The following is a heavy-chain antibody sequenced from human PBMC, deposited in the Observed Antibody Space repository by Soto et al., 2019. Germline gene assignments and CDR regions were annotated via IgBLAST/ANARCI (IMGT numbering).Heavy chain of an antibody. CDR2: LKHDGSEK. CDR1: GFTFSTHW. D-gene: IGHD4-17*01. Sequence: GGSLRLSCAASGFTFSTHWMSWVRQAPGKGLEWVANLKHDGSEKHYVDSVKGRFTISRDNTKNSLYLQMNSLRAEDTAVYYCARDYDYGEYPYYFDYWGQGILVTVSS. J-gene: IGHJ4*02. V-gene: IGHV3-7*01. CDR3: ARDYDYGEYPYYFDY.